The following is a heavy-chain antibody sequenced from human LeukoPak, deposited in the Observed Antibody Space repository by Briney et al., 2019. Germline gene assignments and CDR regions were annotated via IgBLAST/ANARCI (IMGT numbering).Heavy chain of an antibody. CDR3: ARHIMITFGGVRNHYYFDY. CDR1: GGSISSYY. CDR2: IYYSGST. D-gene: IGHD3-16*01. Sequence: PSETLSLTCTVSGGSISSYYWSWIRQRPGKGLEWIGYIYYSGSTNYNPSLKSRVTISVDTSKNQFSLKLSSVTAADTAVYYCARHIMITFGGVRNHYYFDYWGQGTLVTVSS. V-gene: IGHV4-59*08. J-gene: IGHJ4*02.